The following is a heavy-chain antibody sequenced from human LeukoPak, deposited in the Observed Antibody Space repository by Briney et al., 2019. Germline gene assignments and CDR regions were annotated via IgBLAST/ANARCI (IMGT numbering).Heavy chain of an antibody. CDR3: AKANGYYFDC. J-gene: IGHJ4*02. CDR2: ISSSSTST. CDR1: GFTFSDYY. D-gene: IGHD2-8*01. V-gene: IGHV3-11*05. Sequence: GGSLRLSCAASGFTFSDYYMSWIRQAPGKGLEWISYISSSSTSTNYADSVKGRFTTSRDNAKNSLYLQMNSLSAEDTAVYYCAKANGYYFDCWGQGTLVTVSS.